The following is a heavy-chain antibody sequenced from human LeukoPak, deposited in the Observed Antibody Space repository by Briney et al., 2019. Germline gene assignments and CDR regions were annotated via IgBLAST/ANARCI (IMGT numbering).Heavy chain of an antibody. V-gene: IGHV1-24*01. CDR3: AKDSTRVDFFGRRSTRQHKRFDP. Sequence: ASVKVSCKVSGYTLTELSMHWVRQAPGKGLEWMGGFDPEDGETIYAQKFQGRVTMTEDTSTDTAHMELNSLRAEDTAVYYCAKDSTRVDFFGRRSTRQHKRFDPWGQGTLVTVSS. D-gene: IGHD2-2*01. J-gene: IGHJ5*02. CDR1: GYTLTELS. CDR2: FDPEDGET.